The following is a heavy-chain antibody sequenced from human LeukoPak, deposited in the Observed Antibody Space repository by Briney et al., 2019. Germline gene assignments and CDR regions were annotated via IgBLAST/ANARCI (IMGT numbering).Heavy chain of an antibody. D-gene: IGHD1-1*01. CDR2: LKHDGREK. CDR1: RFTFSIYS. CDR3: ARVYRGQQTNDFDY. Sequence: RGSLRLSCAASRFTFSIYSMNSVRQAPGKGLEGVANLKHDGREKYYVVSMKGRFTRSRDNAQKSLYLQMNSLRAQDTAFYYCARVYRGQQTNDFDYWGQGTLVTVSS. V-gene: IGHV3-7*04. J-gene: IGHJ4*02.